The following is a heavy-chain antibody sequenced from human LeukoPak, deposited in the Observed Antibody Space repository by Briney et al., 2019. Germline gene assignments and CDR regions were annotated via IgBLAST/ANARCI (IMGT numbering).Heavy chain of an antibody. CDR1: GYTFTSYY. CDR3: AREELRYFDWLSPHSLDY. D-gene: IGHD3-9*01. V-gene: IGHV1-46*01. J-gene: IGHJ4*02. CDR2: INPSGGST. Sequence: ASVKVSCKASGYTFTSYYMHWVRQAPGQGLEWMGIINPSGGSTSYAQKFQGRVTMTRDMSTSTVYMELSSLRSEDTAVYYCAREELRYFDWLSPHSLDYWGQGTLVTVSS.